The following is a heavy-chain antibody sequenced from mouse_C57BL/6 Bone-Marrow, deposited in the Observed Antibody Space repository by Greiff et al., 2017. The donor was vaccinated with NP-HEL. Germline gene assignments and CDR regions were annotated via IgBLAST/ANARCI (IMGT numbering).Heavy chain of an antibody. J-gene: IGHJ3*01. D-gene: IGHD1-1*01. CDR2: INPNNGGT. V-gene: IGHV1-18*01. Sequence: EVKLQQSGPELVKPGASVKIPCKASGYTFTDYNMDWVKQSHGKSLEWIGDINPNNGGTIYNQKFKGKATLTVDKSSSTAYMELRSLTSEDTAVYYCARRGDGSSSFAYWGQGTLVTVSA. CDR3: ARRGDGSSSFAY. CDR1: GYTFTDYN.